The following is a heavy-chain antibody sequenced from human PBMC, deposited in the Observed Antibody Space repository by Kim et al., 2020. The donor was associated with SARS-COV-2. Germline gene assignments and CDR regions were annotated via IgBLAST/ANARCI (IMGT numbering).Heavy chain of an antibody. CDR3: ARRISGSSSWYGVNWFDP. J-gene: IGHJ5*02. D-gene: IGHD6-13*01. CDR2: IDPSDSYT. V-gene: IGHV5-10-1*01. Sequence: GESLKISCKGSGYGFTSYWISWVRQMPGKGLEWMGRIDPSDSYTNYSPSFQGHVTISADKSISTAYLQWSSLKASDTAMYYCARRISGSSSWYGVNWFDPWGQGTLVTVSS. CDR1: GYGFTSYW.